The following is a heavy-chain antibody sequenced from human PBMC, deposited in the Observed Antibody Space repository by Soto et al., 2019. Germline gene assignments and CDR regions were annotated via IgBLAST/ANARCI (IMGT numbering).Heavy chain of an antibody. J-gene: IGHJ6*02. CDR2: INPNSGGT. Sequence: ASVKVSCKASGYTFTGYYMHWVRQAPGQGLEWMGWINPNSGGTNYAQKFQGRVTMTRDTSISTAYMELSRLRSDDTAVYYCARESFDFWSGYYYYYYGMDVWGQGTTVTSP. D-gene: IGHD3-3*01. CDR3: ARESFDFWSGYYYYYYGMDV. V-gene: IGHV1-2*02. CDR1: GYTFTGYY.